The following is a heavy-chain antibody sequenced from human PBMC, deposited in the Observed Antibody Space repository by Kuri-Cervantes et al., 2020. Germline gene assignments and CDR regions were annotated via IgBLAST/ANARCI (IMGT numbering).Heavy chain of an antibody. CDR3: ARDSGPETGTTPFGSYYYGMDV. Sequence: LSLTCAASGFTFSSYGMHWVRQAPGKGLEWVAVISYDGSNKYYADSVKGRFTISRDNSKNTLYLQMNSLRAEDTAVYYCARDSGPETGTTPFGSYYYGMDVWGQGTTVTVSS. V-gene: IGHV3-30*03. CDR1: GFTFSSYG. CDR2: ISYDGSNK. D-gene: IGHD1-1*01. J-gene: IGHJ6*02.